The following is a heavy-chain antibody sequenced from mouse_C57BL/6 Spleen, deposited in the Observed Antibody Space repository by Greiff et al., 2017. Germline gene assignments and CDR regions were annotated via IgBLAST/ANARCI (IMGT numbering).Heavy chain of an antibody. J-gene: IGHJ1*03. CDR2: INPSTGGT. CDR1: GYSFTGYY. D-gene: IGHD2-3*01. CDR3: ARGGYSRGGYFDV. Sequence: EVQLQQSGPELVKPGASVKISCKASGYSFTGYYMTWVKQSPEKSLEWIGEINPSTGGTTFNQKFKAKATLTVDKSSSTAYMQLKRLTSEDSAVYYGARGGYSRGGYFDVWGTGTTVTVSS. V-gene: IGHV1-42*01.